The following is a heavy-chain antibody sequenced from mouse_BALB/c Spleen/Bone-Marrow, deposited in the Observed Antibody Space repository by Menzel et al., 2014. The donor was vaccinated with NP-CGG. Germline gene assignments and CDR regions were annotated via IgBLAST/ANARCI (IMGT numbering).Heavy chain of an antibody. CDR1: GFTFSSFA. D-gene: IGHD1-2*01. CDR2: ISSGSITI. V-gene: IGHV5-17*02. CDR3: VRDYGYGAMDY. J-gene: IGHJ4*01. Sequence: EVHLVESGGGLVQPGGSRKLSCAASGFTFSSFAMHWVRQAPEKGLEWVAYISSGSITIYYADTVKGRFTISRDNPKNTLSLQMTSLRSEDTAMYYCVRDYGYGAMDYWGQGTSVTVSS.